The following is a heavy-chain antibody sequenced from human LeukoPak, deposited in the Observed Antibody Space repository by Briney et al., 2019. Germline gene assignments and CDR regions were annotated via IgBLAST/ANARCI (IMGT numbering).Heavy chain of an antibody. Sequence: SETLSLTCAVSGGSVSSTNWWTWFRQPPGKGLEWIGEVHLDGRTNYNPSLTSRLTMSVDLYENHISLKLTSVTAADTAVYYCAREGGFYRPLDYSGQGTLVTDSS. CDR3: AREGGFYRPLDY. J-gene: IGHJ4*02. D-gene: IGHD3-3*01. CDR2: VHLDGRT. V-gene: IGHV4-4*02. CDR1: GGSVSSTNW.